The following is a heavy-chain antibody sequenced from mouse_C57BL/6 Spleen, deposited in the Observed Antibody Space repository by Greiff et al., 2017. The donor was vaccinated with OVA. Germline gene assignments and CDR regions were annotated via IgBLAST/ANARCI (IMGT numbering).Heavy chain of an antibody. D-gene: IGHD1-1*01. J-gene: IGHJ4*01. Sequence: QVQLQQPGAELVRPGTSVKLSCKASGYTFTSYWMHWVKQRPGQGLEWIGVIDPSDSYTNYNQKFKGKATLTVDTSSSTAYMQLSSLTSEDSAVYYCARSPSTTVPMDYWGQGTSVTVSS. CDR3: ARSPSTTVPMDY. CDR2: IDPSDSYT. CDR1: GYTFTSYW. V-gene: IGHV1-59*01.